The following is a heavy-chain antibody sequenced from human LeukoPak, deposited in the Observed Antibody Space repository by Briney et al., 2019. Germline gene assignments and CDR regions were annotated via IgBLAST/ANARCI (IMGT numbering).Heavy chain of an antibody. CDR3: ARGPSRYYYGMDV. CDR1: GGTFSSYA. V-gene: IGHV1-69*01. CDR2: IIPIFGTA. J-gene: IGHJ6*02. Sequence: SVKVSCKASGGTFSSYAISWVRQAPGQGLEWMGGIIPIFGTANYAQKFQGRVTITADESTSTAYMELSSLRSDDTAVYYCARGPSRYYYGMDVWGQGTTVTVSS.